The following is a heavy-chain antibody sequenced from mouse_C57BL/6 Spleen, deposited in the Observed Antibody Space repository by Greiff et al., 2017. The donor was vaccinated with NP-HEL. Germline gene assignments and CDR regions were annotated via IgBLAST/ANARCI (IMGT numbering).Heavy chain of an antibody. Sequence: EVKLVESGGDLVKPGGSLKLSCAASGFTFSSYGMSWVRQTPDKRLEWVATISSGGSYTYYPDSVKGRFTISRDNAKNTLYLQMSSLKSGDTAMYYCARGTAQAKYFDYWGQGTTLTVSS. CDR2: ISSGGSYT. D-gene: IGHD3-2*02. CDR3: ARGTAQAKYFDY. CDR1: GFTFSSYG. V-gene: IGHV5-6*01. J-gene: IGHJ2*01.